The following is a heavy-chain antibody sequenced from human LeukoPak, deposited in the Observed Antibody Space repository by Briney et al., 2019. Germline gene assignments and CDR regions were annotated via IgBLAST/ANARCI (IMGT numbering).Heavy chain of an antibody. Sequence: SETLSLTCAVYGGSFSGYYWSWIRQPPGKGLEWIGEINHSGSTNYNPSLKSRVTISVDTSKNQFSLKLNSVTAADTAVYYCAVGESYFDYWGQGTLVTVSS. CDR1: GGSFSGYY. CDR2: INHSGST. D-gene: IGHD3-10*01. CDR3: AVGESYFDY. V-gene: IGHV4-34*01. J-gene: IGHJ4*02.